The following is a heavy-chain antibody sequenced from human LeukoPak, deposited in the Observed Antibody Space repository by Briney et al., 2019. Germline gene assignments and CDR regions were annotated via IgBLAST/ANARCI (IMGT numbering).Heavy chain of an antibody. V-gene: IGHV4-59*01. CDR2: IYYSGST. Sequence: SETLSLTCTVSGGSISSYYWSWIRQPPGKGLEWIGDIYYSGSTNYNPSLKSRVTISVDTSKNQFSLKLSSVTAADTAVYYCATLGELLWGGFDYWGQGTLVTVSS. D-gene: IGHD3-10*01. J-gene: IGHJ4*02. CDR1: GGSISSYY. CDR3: ATLGELLWGGFDY.